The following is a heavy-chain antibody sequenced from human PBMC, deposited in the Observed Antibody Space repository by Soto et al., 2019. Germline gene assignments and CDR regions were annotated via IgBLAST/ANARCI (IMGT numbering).Heavy chain of an antibody. Sequence: EVQLLESGGGLVQPGGSLRLSWAASGFTFSNYVMNWVRQAPGKGLEWVSTISYSADKTFYADSVKGRFTISRDNSRDTLFLQMNSLRADDAAVYYCARRARTATTNWGAFDIWGQGTMVTVSS. CDR2: ISYSADKT. J-gene: IGHJ3*02. V-gene: IGHV3-23*01. D-gene: IGHD1-7*01. CDR3: ARRARTATTNWGAFDI. CDR1: GFTFSNYV.